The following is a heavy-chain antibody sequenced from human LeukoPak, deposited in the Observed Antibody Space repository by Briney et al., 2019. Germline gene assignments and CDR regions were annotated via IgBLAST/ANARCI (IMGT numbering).Heavy chain of an antibody. Sequence: GGSLRLSCAASGFTFSDYYMSWIRQAPGKELEWVSYISSSGSTIYYADSVKGRFTISRDNAKNSLYLQMNSLRAEDTAVYYCAREGHCSSTSCQYYFDYWGQGTLVTVSS. CDR1: GFTFSDYY. CDR2: ISSSGSTI. D-gene: IGHD2-2*01. CDR3: AREGHCSSTSCQYYFDY. V-gene: IGHV3-11*01. J-gene: IGHJ4*02.